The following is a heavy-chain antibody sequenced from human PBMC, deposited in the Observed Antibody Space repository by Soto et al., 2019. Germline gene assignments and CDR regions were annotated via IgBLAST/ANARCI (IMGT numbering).Heavy chain of an antibody. Sequence: PGESLKISCKGSGYSFTSYLIGWVRQMPGKGLEWMGIIYPGDSDTRYSPSFQGQVTISADKSISTAYLQWSSLKASDTAMYYCARHLSIAVAGKGIDWFDPWGQGTLVTVSS. D-gene: IGHD6-19*01. CDR2: IYPGDSDT. CDR3: ARHLSIAVAGKGIDWFDP. V-gene: IGHV5-51*01. J-gene: IGHJ5*02. CDR1: GYSFTSYL.